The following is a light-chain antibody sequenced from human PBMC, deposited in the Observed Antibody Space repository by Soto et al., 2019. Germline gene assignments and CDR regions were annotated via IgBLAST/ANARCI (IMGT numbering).Light chain of an antibody. V-gene: IGKV1-27*01. J-gene: IGKJ1*01. CDR3: QKYNSAPWT. CDR1: QGFTNS. CDR2: AAS. Sequence: DIQMTQSPSSLSASVGDRVTITCRATQGFTNSLAWYQQKPGKVPKVLIYAASTLQSGVPSRFSGSGSGTDFTLTISSLQPEDVATYYCQKYNSAPWTFGQGTKVE.